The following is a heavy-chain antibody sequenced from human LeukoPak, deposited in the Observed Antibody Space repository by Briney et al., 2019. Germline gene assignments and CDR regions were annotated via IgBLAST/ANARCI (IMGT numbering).Heavy chain of an antibody. CDR3: AKDPTTYYYGSGSPDY. D-gene: IGHD3-10*01. CDR1: GFTFSSYA. CDR2: ISGSGGST. Sequence: PGGSLRLSCAASGFTFSSYAMSWVRQAPGKGLEWVSAISGSGGSTYYADSVKGRFTISRDNSKNTLYLQMNSLRAEDTAVYYCAKDPTTYYYGSGSPDYWGQGTLVTVSS. J-gene: IGHJ4*02. V-gene: IGHV3-23*01.